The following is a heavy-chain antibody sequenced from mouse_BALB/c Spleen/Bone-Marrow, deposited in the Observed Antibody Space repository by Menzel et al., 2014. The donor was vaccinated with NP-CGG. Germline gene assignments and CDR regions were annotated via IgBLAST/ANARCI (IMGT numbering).Heavy chain of an antibody. CDR2: INPYNDGT. D-gene: IGHD2-14*01. V-gene: IGHV1-14*01. CDR3: AKGGNYRYEFDY. CDR1: GYTFTSFI. Sequence: VQLQQSGPELVKPGASVKMSCKTSGYTFTSFIMHWVKQKPGQGLEWIGYINPYNDGTKYHEKFKGMATLTSDRSSSTAYMELSRLTSEDSAVYYCAKGGNYRYEFDYWGQGTTLTVSS. J-gene: IGHJ2*01.